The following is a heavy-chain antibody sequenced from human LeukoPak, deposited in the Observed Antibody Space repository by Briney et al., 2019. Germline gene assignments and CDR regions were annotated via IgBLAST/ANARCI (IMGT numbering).Heavy chain of an antibody. V-gene: IGHV3-30*18. CDR1: GFTFSGYD. CDR3: AKGGPGDGNCCDL. Sequence: GGSLRLSCVASGFTFSGYDLHWVRQAPGKGLEGVTLISYDGSNKYHADPVTGRFTISRDSPKNTLDVQMNSRRSEGTAVYYWAKGGPGDGNCCDLWGQETLVRVSS. CDR2: ISYDGSNK. J-gene: IGHJ5*02. D-gene: IGHD2-21*02.